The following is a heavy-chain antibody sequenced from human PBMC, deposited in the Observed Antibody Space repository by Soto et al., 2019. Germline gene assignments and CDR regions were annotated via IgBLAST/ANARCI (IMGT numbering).Heavy chain of an antibody. V-gene: IGHV1-18*01. Sequence: QVQLVQSGAEVKKPGASVRVSCQTSAYTFTNYAVSWVRQAPGQGLEGMGWISVDNGNTIYAQKFQGRVTMTTDTSTRKAYMELRSVRSDDTAVYYCATGLLGYCSGGSCYSATWGQGTLVTVSS. D-gene: IGHD2-15*01. CDR2: ISVDNGNT. CDR1: AYTFTNYA. J-gene: IGHJ5*02. CDR3: ATGLLGYCSGGSCYSAT.